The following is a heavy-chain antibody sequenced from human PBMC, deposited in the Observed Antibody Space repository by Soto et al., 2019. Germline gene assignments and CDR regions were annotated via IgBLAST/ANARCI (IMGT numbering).Heavy chain of an antibody. J-gene: IGHJ6*03. Sequence: QVQLVEAGGGVVQPGRSLRLSCAASGFTFSSYGMHWVRQAPGKGLEWVAVIWYDGSNKYYADSVKGRFTISRDNSKNTLYLQMNSLRAEDTAVYYCARDRNSNPNYYYDYMVVLGKGTTVTVSS. D-gene: IGHD4-4*01. CDR3: ARDRNSNPNYYYDYMVV. CDR1: GFTFSSYG. V-gene: IGHV3-33*01. CDR2: IWYDGSNK.